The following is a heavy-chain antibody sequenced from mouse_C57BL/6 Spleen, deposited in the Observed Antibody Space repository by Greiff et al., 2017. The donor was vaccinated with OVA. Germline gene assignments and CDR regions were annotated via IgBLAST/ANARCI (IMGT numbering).Heavy chain of an antibody. V-gene: IGHV1-75*01. Sequence: QVQLQQSGPELVKPGASVKISCKASGYTFTDYYINWVKQRPGQGLEWIGWIFPGSGSTYYNEKFKGKATLTVDKSSSTAYMLLSSLTSEDSAVYFCARSDYSNYEYYYAMDYWGQGTSVTVSS. CDR1: GYTFTDYY. D-gene: IGHD2-5*01. J-gene: IGHJ4*01. CDR3: ARSDYSNYEYYYAMDY. CDR2: IFPGSGST.